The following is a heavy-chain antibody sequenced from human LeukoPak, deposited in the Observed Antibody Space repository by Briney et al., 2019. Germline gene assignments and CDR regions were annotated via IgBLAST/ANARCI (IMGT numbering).Heavy chain of an antibody. Sequence: GGSLRLSCAASGFPFSTYTMHWVRQAPGKGLEWVSLISYDGSYKSYADSLKGRFPISRDNSKNTLYLQMNSLRAEDTAVFYCARDSRVASIYWGLGTLVTVSS. CDR1: GFPFSTYT. CDR2: ISYDGSYK. CDR3: ARDSRVASIY. V-gene: IGHV3-30*01. D-gene: IGHD2-2*01. J-gene: IGHJ4*02.